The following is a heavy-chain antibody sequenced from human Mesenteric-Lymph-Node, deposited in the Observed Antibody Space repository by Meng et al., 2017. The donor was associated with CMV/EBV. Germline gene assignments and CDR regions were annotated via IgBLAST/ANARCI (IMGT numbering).Heavy chain of an antibody. CDR2: ISTDGGNT. Sequence: ASGFTFSSYSVDWVRQAPGKGLEYVSGISTDGGNTYYADSVKGRFSISRDNSKNTVYLQMGSLRPEDMAVYYCASGTHCSSTTCYNYWGQGTLVTVSS. CDR3: ASGTHCSSTTCYNY. D-gene: IGHD2-2*02. CDR1: GFTFSSYS. V-gene: IGHV3-64*02. J-gene: IGHJ4*02.